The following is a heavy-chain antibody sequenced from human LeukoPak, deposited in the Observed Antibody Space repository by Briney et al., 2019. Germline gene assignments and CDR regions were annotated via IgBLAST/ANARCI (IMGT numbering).Heavy chain of an antibody. Sequence: SETLALTCAVSGGSIRSGGYSWSSIRQPPGSGLEWIGYIDYSGSTYYNPSLKSRVTISVDTSKNQFSLKLSSVTAADTAVYYWARVTAGQWLVYYYYYMDVWGKGTTVTISS. CDR2: IDYSGST. V-gene: IGHV4-30-4*07. CDR1: GGSIRSGGYS. J-gene: IGHJ6*03. D-gene: IGHD6-19*01. CDR3: ARVTAGQWLVYYYYYMDV.